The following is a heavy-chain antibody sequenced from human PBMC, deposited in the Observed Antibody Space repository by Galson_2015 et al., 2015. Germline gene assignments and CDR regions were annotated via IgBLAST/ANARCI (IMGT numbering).Heavy chain of an antibody. V-gene: IGHV3-11*01. D-gene: IGHD5-24*01. J-gene: IGHJ4*02. CDR2: ISSRGNII. Sequence: VSCISSRGNIIYYVDSVKGRFTISRDNAKNSLHLQMNSLRAEDTAVYYCARDLYRDGTPFDYWGQGTLVTVSS. CDR3: ARDLYRDGTPFDY.